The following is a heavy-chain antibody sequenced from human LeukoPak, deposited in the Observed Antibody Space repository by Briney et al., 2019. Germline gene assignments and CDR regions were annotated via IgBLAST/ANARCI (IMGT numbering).Heavy chain of an antibody. V-gene: IGHV4-61*01. Sequence: PSETLSLTCAVSGYSIGSGYYWSWIRQPPGKGLEWIGYIYYSGSTNYNPSLKSRVTISVDTSKNQFSLKLSSVTAADTAVYYCARDRGARYYFDYWGQGTLVTVSS. CDR3: ARDRGARYYFDY. J-gene: IGHJ4*02. CDR1: GYSIGSGYY. D-gene: IGHD1-26*01. CDR2: IYYSGST.